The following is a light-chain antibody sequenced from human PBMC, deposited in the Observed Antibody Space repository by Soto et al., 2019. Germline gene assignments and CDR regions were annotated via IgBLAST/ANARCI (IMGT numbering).Light chain of an antibody. Sequence: QSALTQPPSASGSPGQSVTFSCTGTSSDVGGYNSVSWYQQHPGKAPKLMIYEVSKRPSGVPDRFSGSKSGNTASLTVSGIQDYDEADYYCSSYGGSNSFVFGTGTKVTVL. J-gene: IGLJ1*01. CDR1: SSDVGGYNS. CDR3: SSYGGSNSFV. CDR2: EVS. V-gene: IGLV2-8*01.